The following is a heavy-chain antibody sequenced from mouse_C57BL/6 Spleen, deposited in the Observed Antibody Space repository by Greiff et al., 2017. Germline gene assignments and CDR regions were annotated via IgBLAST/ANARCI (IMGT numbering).Heavy chain of an antibody. Sequence: VQLQQPGAELVKPGASVKMSCKASGYTFTSYWITWVKQRPGQGLEWIGDIYPGSGSTNYNEKFKSKATLTVDTSSSTAYMQLSSLTSEDSAVYYCARERSYYGSSYGAMDYWGQGTSVTVSS. J-gene: IGHJ4*01. CDR2: IYPGSGST. D-gene: IGHD1-1*01. CDR1: GYTFTSYW. V-gene: IGHV1-55*01. CDR3: ARERSYYGSSYGAMDY.